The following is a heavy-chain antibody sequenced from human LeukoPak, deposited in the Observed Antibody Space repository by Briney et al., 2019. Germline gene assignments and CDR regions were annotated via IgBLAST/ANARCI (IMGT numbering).Heavy chain of an antibody. CDR1: GFTFSSYS. J-gene: IGHJ6*03. CDR2: ISSSSSYI. Sequence: GGSLRLSCAASGFTFSSYSMNWVRQAPGKGLEWVSSISSSSSYIYYADSVKGRFTISRDNAKKSLYLQMNSLRVEDTAVYYCARAYSERYGLGYYYMDVWGKGTTVTVSS. CDR3: ARAYSERYGLGYYYMDV. D-gene: IGHD1-26*01. V-gene: IGHV3-21*01.